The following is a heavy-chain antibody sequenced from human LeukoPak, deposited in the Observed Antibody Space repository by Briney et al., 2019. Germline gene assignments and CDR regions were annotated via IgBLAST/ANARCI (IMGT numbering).Heavy chain of an antibody. Sequence: GSLRLSCAASGFTFSSYGMHWVRQAPGKGLEWVAFIRYDGSNKYYADSVKGRFTISRDNSKNTLYLQMNSLRAEDTAVYYCARGPKFAIRMIVVVTKGHFDYWGQGTLVTVSS. D-gene: IGHD3-22*01. CDR2: IRYDGSNK. CDR3: ARGPKFAIRMIVVVTKGHFDY. V-gene: IGHV3-30*02. J-gene: IGHJ4*02. CDR1: GFTFSSYG.